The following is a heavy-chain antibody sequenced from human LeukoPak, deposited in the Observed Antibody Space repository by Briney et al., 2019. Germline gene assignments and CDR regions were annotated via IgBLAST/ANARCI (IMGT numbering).Heavy chain of an antibody. CDR1: GYTFIAYY. D-gene: IGHD3-10*01. Sequence: EASVKVSCKASGYTFIAYYLHWVRQAPGQGLEWMGWINPNSGGTNYAQKFQGWVTMTRDTSISTAYMELSRLRSDDTAVYYCARGWFGEFQYYFDYWGQGTLVTVSS. CDR2: INPNSGGT. CDR3: ARGWFGEFQYYFDY. V-gene: IGHV1-2*04. J-gene: IGHJ4*02.